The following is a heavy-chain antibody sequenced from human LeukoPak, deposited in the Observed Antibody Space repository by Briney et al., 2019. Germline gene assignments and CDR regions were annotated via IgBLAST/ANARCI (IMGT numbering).Heavy chain of an antibody. CDR2: ICYDGSNK. CDR1: GFTFSSYG. CDR3: ARGETYYYDSSGLSY. D-gene: IGHD3-22*01. V-gene: IGHV3-33*01. Sequence: GGSLRLSCAASGFTFSSYGMHWVRQAPGKGLEWVAVICYDGSNKYYADSVKGRFTISRDNSKNTLYLQMNSLRAEDTAVYYCARGETYYYDSSGLSYWGQGTLVTVSS. J-gene: IGHJ4*02.